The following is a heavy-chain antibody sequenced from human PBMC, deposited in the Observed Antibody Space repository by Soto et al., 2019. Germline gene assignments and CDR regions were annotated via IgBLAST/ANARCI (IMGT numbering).Heavy chain of an antibody. CDR2: ISGSGGST. J-gene: IGHJ4*02. CDR3: ARRGSGSYYDY. CDR1: GFTFSSYA. D-gene: IGHD1-26*01. V-gene: IGHV3-23*01. Sequence: EVQLLESGGGLVQPGGSLRLSCAASGFTFSSYAMRWVRQAPVKGLEWVSAISGSGGSTYYADSVKGRFTIPRDNSKNTLYLQMNRLRAEDRAVYYCARRGSGSYYDYWGQGTLVTVSS.